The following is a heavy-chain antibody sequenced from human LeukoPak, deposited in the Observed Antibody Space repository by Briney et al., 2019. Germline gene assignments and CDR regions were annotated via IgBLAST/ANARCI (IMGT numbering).Heavy chain of an antibody. Sequence: PSETLSLTCAVYGGSFSGYYWSWIRQPPGKGLEWIGEINHSGSTNYNPYLKSRVTISVDTSKNQFSLKLSSVTAADTAVYYCARGITIFDYWGQGTLVTVSS. D-gene: IGHD3-3*01. J-gene: IGHJ4*02. CDR1: GGSFSGYY. CDR3: ARGITIFDY. V-gene: IGHV4-34*01. CDR2: INHSGST.